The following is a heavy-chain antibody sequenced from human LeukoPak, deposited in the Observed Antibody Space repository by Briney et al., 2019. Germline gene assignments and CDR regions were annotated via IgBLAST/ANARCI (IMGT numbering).Heavy chain of an antibody. V-gene: IGHV4-39*02. CDR3: AREYSRSVVAGSRPDL. CDR2: MYYRGTT. J-gene: IGHJ4*02. D-gene: IGHD2-21*01. CDR1: GGSISSSSYH. Sequence: SETLALTCSVSGGSISSSSYHWGRIRQSPGKGLEWIGSMYYRGTTYENSSLKSRLTLSIDTSNNHFSLKLTSVTAADTAVYFCAREYSRSVVAGSRPDLWGQGLLVTVSS.